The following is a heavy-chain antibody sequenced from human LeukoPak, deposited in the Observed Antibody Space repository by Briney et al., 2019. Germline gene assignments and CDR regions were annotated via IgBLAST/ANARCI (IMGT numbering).Heavy chain of an antibody. D-gene: IGHD3-22*01. V-gene: IGHV3-30*18. Sequence: QPGGSLRLSCAASGFTFNSHWMHWVRQAPGKGLEWVAVISYDGSNKYYADSVKGRFTISRDNSKNTLYLQMNSLRAEGTAVYYCAKQFGGYYLDYWGQGTLVTVSS. CDR2: ISYDGSNK. CDR1: GFTFNSHW. J-gene: IGHJ4*02. CDR3: AKQFGGYYLDY.